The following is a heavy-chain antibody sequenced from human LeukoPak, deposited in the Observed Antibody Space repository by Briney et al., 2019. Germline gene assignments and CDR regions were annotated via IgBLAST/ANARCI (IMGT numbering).Heavy chain of an antibody. Sequence: PGGSLRLSCAVSAFTFSTYSMTWVRQAPGKGLEWVSSITSSSSYIYYADSLRGRFTISRDNAKNSLYLQMNSLRAEDTAVYYCARVTPGADTGNFYYYHMDVWGKGTTVTVSS. D-gene: IGHD3-10*01. CDR1: AFTFSTYS. J-gene: IGHJ6*03. V-gene: IGHV3-21*01. CDR2: ITSSSSYI. CDR3: ARVTPGADTGNFYYYHMDV.